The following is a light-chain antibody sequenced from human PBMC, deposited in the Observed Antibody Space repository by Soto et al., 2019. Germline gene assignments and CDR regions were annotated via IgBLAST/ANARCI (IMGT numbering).Light chain of an antibody. V-gene: IGKV3-15*01. J-gene: IGKJ1*01. CDR3: QQYDNWPPT. CDR2: AAS. CDR1: QSVRSN. Sequence: EILMTQSPASLSVSTGERATLSCRASQSVRSNLAWYQQRPGQAPRLLIYAASSRATGLPARFSGSGSGTEFTLTISSLQSEDFAVYFCQQYDNWPPTLGPGTKV.